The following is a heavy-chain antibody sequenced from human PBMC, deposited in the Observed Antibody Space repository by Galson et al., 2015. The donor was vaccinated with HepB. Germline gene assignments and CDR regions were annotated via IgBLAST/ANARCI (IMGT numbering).Heavy chain of an antibody. J-gene: IGHJ3*02. V-gene: IGHV3-7*03. CDR1: GFTFSSYW. D-gene: IGHD2-15*01. CDR2: IKQDGSEK. Sequence: SLRLSCAASGFTFSSYWMSWVRQAPGKGLEWVANIKQDGSEKYYVDSVKGRFTISRDNAKNSLYLQMNSLRAEDTAVYYCARVLRYCSGGSCYFDAFDIWGQGTMVTVSS. CDR3: ARVLRYCSGGSCYFDAFDI.